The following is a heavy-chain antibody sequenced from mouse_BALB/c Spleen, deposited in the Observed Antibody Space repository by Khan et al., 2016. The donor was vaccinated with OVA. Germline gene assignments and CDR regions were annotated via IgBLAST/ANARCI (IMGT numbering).Heavy chain of an antibody. Sequence: QVQLKESGPGLVAPSQSLSITCTVFGFSLTNYGVHWVRQPPREGLEWLGVIWAGGSTNYNSALMSRLSISKDNSKSQVFLKMNSLQTNDTAMYYCARPYYGSAWFAYWGQGTLVTVSA. V-gene: IGHV2-9*02. CDR1: GFSLTNYG. CDR3: ARPYYGSAWFAY. D-gene: IGHD1-1*01. CDR2: IWAGGST. J-gene: IGHJ3*01.